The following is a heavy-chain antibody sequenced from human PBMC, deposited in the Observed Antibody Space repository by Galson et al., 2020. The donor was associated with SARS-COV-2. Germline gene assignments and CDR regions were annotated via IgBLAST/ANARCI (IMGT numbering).Heavy chain of an antibody. Sequence: SQASETLSLTCAVYGGSFSDYYWSWIRQPPGRGLAWIGEVNHRGSNSYNPSLKSRVTISVDESKKQFSLILSSVTAADSGLYYCARGTRDITMIVVVMTAVSCHFDHWGQGTLVTVSS. CDR2: VNHRGSN. D-gene: IGHD3-22*01. CDR3: ARGTRDITMIVVVMTAVSCHFDH. CDR1: GGSFSDYY. J-gene: IGHJ4*02. V-gene: IGHV4-34*01.